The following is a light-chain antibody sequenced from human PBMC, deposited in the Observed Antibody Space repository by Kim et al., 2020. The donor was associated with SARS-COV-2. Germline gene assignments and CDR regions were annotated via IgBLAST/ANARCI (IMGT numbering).Light chain of an antibody. Sequence: SYELTQPPSVSVSPGQTASITCSGDKLGDKYACWYQQKPGQSPVLVIYQDSKRPSGIPERFSGSNSGNTATLTISGTQAMDEADYHCQAWDSSRRVFGGGTQLTVL. CDR2: QDS. CDR1: KLGDKY. J-gene: IGLJ2*01. V-gene: IGLV3-1*01. CDR3: QAWDSSRRV.